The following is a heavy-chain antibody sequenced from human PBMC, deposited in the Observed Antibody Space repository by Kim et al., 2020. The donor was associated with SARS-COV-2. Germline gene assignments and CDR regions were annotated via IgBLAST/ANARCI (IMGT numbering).Heavy chain of an antibody. V-gene: IGHV3-15*01. CDR2: IKSKTDGGTT. D-gene: IGHD3-10*01. CDR3: TTDPSYYYGSGSYPTH. Sequence: GGSLRLSCAASGFTFSNAWMSWVRQAPGKGLEWVGRIKSKTDGGTTDYAAPVKGSFTISSDDAKNTLYLQMNSLKTEDTAGYYCTTDPSYYYGSGSYPTHGGQGTLVTVSS. J-gene: IGHJ4*02. CDR1: GFTFSNAW.